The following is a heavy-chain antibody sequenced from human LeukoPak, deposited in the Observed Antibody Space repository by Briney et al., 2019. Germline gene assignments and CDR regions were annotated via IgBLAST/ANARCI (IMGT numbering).Heavy chain of an antibody. CDR3: ARGGLLVRLRKYFQH. D-gene: IGHD1-26*01. Sequence: ASVKVSCKASGYTFTGYYMHWVRQAPGQGLKWMGWINPNSGGTNYAQKFQGRVTMTRDTSISTAYMELSRLRSDDTAVYYCARGGLLVRLRKYFQHWGQGTLVTVSS. CDR1: GYTFTGYY. CDR2: INPNSGGT. J-gene: IGHJ1*01. V-gene: IGHV1-2*02.